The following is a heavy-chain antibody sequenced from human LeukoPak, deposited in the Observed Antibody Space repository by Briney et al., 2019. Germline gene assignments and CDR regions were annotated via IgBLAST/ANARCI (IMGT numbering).Heavy chain of an antibody. D-gene: IGHD3-10*01. CDR3: ARTYYYGSGSYKIDP. J-gene: IGHJ5*02. Sequence: GASVKVSCKASGYTFTTYAMNWVRQAPGQGLEWMGWINTDTGNPTYAQGFTGRFVFSLDTSVSTAYLQISSLKAEDTAAYFCARTYYYGSGSYKIDPWGQGTLVTVSS. V-gene: IGHV7-4-1*02. CDR2: INTDTGNP. CDR1: GYTFTTYA.